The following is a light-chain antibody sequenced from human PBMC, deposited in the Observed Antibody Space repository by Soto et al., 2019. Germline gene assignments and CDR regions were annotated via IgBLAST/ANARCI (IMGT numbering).Light chain of an antibody. CDR3: LQYYNFSWT. CDR1: QGISSY. J-gene: IGKJ1*01. Sequence: AIRMTQSPSSFSASTGDRVTITCRASQGISSYLAWYQQKPGKAPKLLIYAASTLQSGVPSRFSGGGSGTHFTLTISSLQPDDFATYYCLQYYNFSWTFGQGTKVDIK. V-gene: IGKV1-8*01. CDR2: AAS.